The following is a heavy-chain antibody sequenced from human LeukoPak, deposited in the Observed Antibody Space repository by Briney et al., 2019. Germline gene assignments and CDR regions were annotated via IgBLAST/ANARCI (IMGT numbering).Heavy chain of an antibody. D-gene: IGHD1-26*01. V-gene: IGHV3-23*01. J-gene: IGHJ4*02. Sequence: QPRGSLRLSCAASGFPFSSYAMSWVRQAPGKGLEWVSAISGSGDRTDYADSVKGRFTISRDNSKNTLYLQMSSLRAEDTAIYYCAKVGLGGAYYDYWGQGTLVTVSS. CDR3: AKVGLGGAYYDY. CDR1: GFPFSSYA. CDR2: ISGSGDRT.